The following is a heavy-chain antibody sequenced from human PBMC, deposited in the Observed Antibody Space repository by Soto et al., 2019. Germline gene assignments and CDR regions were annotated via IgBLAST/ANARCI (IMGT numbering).Heavy chain of an antibody. J-gene: IGHJ3*02. CDR3: ARDQYYYDSSGYYYDAFDI. CDR1: GGSISSYY. V-gene: IGHV4-59*01. CDR2: IYYSGST. D-gene: IGHD3-22*01. Sequence: LSLTCTVSGGSISSYYWSWIRQPPGKGLEWIGYIYYSGSTNYNPSLKSRVTISVDTSKNQFSLKLSSVTAAGTAVYYCARDQYYYDSSGYYYDAFDIWGQGTMVTVS.